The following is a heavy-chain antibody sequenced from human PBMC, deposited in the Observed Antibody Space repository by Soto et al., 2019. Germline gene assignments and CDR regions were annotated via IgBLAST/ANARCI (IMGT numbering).Heavy chain of an antibody. V-gene: IGHV3-49*03. J-gene: IGHJ6*02. CDR3: TRVTGDGYNSYYYYGMDV. D-gene: IGHD5-12*01. CDR1: RFTFGDYA. Sequence: GGSLRLSCTASRFTFGDYAMSWFRQAPGKGLEWLGFIRSKPYGGTTEYAASVKGRFTISRDDSKSIAYLQMNSLKTEDTAVYYCTRVTGDGYNSYYYYGMDVWGQGTTVTVSS. CDR2: IRSKPYGGTT.